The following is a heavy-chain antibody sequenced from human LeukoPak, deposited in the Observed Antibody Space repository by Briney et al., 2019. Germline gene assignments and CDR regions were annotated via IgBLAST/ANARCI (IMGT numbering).Heavy chain of an antibody. CDR2: IYYSGST. CDR3: ARDFNLGY. CDR1: GGSFSGYY. J-gene: IGHJ4*02. V-gene: IGHV4-59*01. Sequence: PSETLSLTCAVYGGSFSGYYWSWIRQPPGKGLEWIGYIYYSGSTNYNPSLKSRVTISVDTSKNQFSLKLSSVTAADTAVYYCARDFNLGYWGQGTLVTVSS.